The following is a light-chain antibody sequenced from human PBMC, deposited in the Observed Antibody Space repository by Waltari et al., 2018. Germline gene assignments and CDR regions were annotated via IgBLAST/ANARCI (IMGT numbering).Light chain of an antibody. CDR3: SSYTTSGTLV. CDR1: RSDVGGSDF. V-gene: IGLV2-14*01. J-gene: IGLJ1*01. Sequence: QSAPTQPASVSGSPGQSIPISCTGTRSDVGGSDFVPWHQQYPGKAPKVMIYGVNNRPSGVSNRFSGSKSGNTASLIISGLQADDEADYYCSSYTTSGTLVFGTGTKVTVL. CDR2: GVN.